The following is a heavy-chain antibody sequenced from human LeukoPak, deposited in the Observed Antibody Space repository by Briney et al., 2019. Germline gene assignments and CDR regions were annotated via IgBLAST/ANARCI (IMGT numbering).Heavy chain of an antibody. J-gene: IGHJ3*02. Sequence: ASVKVSCKASGYTFTSYDINWVRQAPGQGLEWMGWMNPNSGNTGYAQKFQGRVTMTRNTSISTAYMELSSLRSEDTAVYYCARDSTERAGYCSGGSCYSDDDAFDIWGQGTMVTVSS. CDR1: GYTFTSYD. CDR3: ARDSTERAGYCSGGSCYSDDDAFDI. D-gene: IGHD2-15*01. CDR2: MNPNSGNT. V-gene: IGHV1-8*01.